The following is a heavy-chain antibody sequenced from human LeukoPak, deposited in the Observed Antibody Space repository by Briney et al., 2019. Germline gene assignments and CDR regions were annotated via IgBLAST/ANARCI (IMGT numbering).Heavy chain of an antibody. J-gene: IGHJ6*04. CDR2: LSAYNGNT. CDR3: ARVRNWNDDAPFDP. CDR1: GYTFTSYG. V-gene: IGHV1-18*01. D-gene: IGHD1-20*01. Sequence: ASVKVSCKASGYTFTSYGISWVRQAPGQGLEWMGWLSAYNGNTNYAQKLQGRVTMTTDTSTSTAYMGLRSLRSDDTAVYYCARVRNWNDDAPFDPWGKGTTVTVSS.